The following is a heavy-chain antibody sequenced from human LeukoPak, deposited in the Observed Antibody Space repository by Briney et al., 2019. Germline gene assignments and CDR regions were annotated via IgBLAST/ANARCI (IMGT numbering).Heavy chain of an antibody. V-gene: IGHV3-23*01. CDR2: ISGSGGST. CDR1: GFTFSSYA. CDR3: AKQGGSSWYKYHFDY. Sequence: GGSLRLSCAASGFTFSSYAMSWVRQAPGKGLEWVSAISGSGGSTYYADSVKGRFTISRDNSKNTLYLQMNSLRAEDTAVYYCAKQGGSSWYKYHFDYWGQGTLVTVSS. D-gene: IGHD6-13*01. J-gene: IGHJ4*02.